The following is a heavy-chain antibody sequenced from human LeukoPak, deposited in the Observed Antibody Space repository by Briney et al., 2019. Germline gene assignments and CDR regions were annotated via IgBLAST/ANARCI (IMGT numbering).Heavy chain of an antibody. Sequence: SETLPLTCTVSGGSISSYYWSWIRQPAGKGLEWIGRTYTSGSTNYNPSLKSRVTMSVDTSKNQFSLRLSSVTAADTAVYYCARGFSWGVAVAGTENWFDPWGQGTLVTVSS. CDR3: ARGFSWGVAVAGTENWFDP. CDR1: GGSISSYY. CDR2: TYTSGST. V-gene: IGHV4-4*07. D-gene: IGHD6-19*01. J-gene: IGHJ5*02.